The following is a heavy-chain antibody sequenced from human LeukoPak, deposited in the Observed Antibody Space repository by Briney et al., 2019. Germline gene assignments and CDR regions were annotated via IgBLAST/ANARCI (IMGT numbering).Heavy chain of an antibody. CDR1: GGTFSSYA. CDR3: ARYDLYAPYYFDY. D-gene: IGHD3-3*01. Sequence: GSSVEVSCKASGGTFSSYAISWVRQAPGQGLEWMGGIIPIFGTANYAQKFQGRVTITADKSTSTAYMELSSLRSGDTAVYYCARYDLYAPYYFDYWGQGTLVTVSS. CDR2: IIPIFGTA. J-gene: IGHJ4*02. V-gene: IGHV1-69*06.